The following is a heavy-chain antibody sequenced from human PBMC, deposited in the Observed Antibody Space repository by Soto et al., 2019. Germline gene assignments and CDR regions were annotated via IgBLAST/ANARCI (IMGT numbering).Heavy chain of an antibody. CDR2: IGGSGDDT. CDR1: GFTFSSCA. Sequence: GGSLRLSCAASGFTFSSCAMSWVRQAPGKGLEWVSGIGGSGDDTEYTDSVKGRFTISRDNSKNTLYLQMNSLRAEDTALYYCARDSYFDDSSGYLDIWGQGTMVTVSS. CDR3: ARDSYFDDSSGYLDI. J-gene: IGHJ3*02. D-gene: IGHD3-22*01. V-gene: IGHV3-23*01.